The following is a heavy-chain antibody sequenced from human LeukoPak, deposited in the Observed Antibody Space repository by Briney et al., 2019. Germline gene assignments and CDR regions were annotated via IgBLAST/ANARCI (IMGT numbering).Heavy chain of an antibody. CDR3: ARTRAYFDY. CDR2: IYYSGST. CDR1: GGSISSSTYY. J-gene: IGHJ4*02. Sequence: SETLSLTCTVSGGSISSSTYYWGWIRQHPGKGLEWIGYIYYSGSTYYNPSLKSRVTISVDTSKNQFSLKLSSVTAADTAVYYCARTRAYFDYWGQGTLVTVSS. V-gene: IGHV4-31*03.